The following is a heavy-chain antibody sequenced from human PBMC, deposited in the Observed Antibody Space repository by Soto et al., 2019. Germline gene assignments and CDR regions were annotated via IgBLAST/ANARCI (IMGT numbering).Heavy chain of an antibody. CDR1: EFPSVDYS. D-gene: IGHD2-2*01. V-gene: IGHV3-49*03. CDR2: IRSKAYGGTT. Sequence: SLPYIGTEFPSVDYSMSWLRPDPGKGLEWLGFIRSKAYGGTTEYAASVKGRFTISRDDSKSIAYLQMNSLKTEDTAVYYCIGGDVVVRAAILYYYGMGVGAQGT. J-gene: IGHJ6*02. CDR3: IGGDVVVRAAILYYYGMGV.